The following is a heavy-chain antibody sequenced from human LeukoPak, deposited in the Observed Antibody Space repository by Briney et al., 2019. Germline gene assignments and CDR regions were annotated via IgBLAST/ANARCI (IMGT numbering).Heavy chain of an antibody. Sequence: GGSLRLSCAASGFTFSSYEMNWVSQAPGKGLEWVSYISSSGSTIYYADSVKGRFTISRDNAKNSLYLQMNSLRAEDTAVYYCAELVITMIGGVWGKGTTVTISS. V-gene: IGHV3-48*03. CDR3: AELVITMIGGV. J-gene: IGHJ6*04. CDR1: GFTFSSYE. D-gene: IGHD3-10*02. CDR2: ISSSGSTI.